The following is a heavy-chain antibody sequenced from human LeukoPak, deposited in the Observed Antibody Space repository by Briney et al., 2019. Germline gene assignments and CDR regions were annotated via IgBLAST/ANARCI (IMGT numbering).Heavy chain of an antibody. D-gene: IGHD3-10*01. CDR2: ISYDGGNK. J-gene: IGHJ4*02. CDR3: AKVFEVRGARRPKDY. CDR1: GFTFSDYG. V-gene: IGHV3-30*18. Sequence: GSLRLSCAASGFTFSDYGMHWVRQAPGKGLEWVALISYDGGNKFYADSVRDRFTISRDNSKNTLFPQMNSLRIEDTAVYYCAKVFEVRGARRPKDYWGQGTLVIVSS.